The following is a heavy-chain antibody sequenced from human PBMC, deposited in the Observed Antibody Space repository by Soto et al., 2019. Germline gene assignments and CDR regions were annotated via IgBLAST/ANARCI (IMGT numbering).Heavy chain of an antibody. CDR3: ATTGPY. V-gene: IGHV3-33*01. Sequence: QVQLVESGGGVVQPGRSLRLSCAASGFTFSSYGMHWVRQAPGKGLEWVAVIWFDGSNKFYADSVQGRFTISRDNSKNTGSLQMNSMRDEDSAAYYCATTGPYCGQGTLVTFSP. J-gene: IGHJ4*02. CDR2: IWFDGSNK. CDR1: GFTFSSYG.